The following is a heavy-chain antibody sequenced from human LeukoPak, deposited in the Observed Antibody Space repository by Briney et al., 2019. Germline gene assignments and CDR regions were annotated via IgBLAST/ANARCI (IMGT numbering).Heavy chain of an antibody. CDR3: AREYYGSGSYVIDY. Sequence: KPSETLSLPCTVSGGSISSYYWSWIRQPPGKGLEWIGYIYYSGSTNYNPSLKSRVTISADTSKNQFSLKLSSVTAADTAVYYCAREYYGSGSYVIDYWGQGTLVTVSS. V-gene: IGHV4-59*01. J-gene: IGHJ4*02. CDR2: IYYSGST. D-gene: IGHD3-10*01. CDR1: GGSISSYY.